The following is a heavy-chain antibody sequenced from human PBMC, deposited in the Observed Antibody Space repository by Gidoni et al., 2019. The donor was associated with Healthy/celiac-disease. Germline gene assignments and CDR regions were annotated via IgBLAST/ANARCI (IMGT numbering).Heavy chain of an antibody. Sequence: EVQLVESGGGLVQPGRSLRLSCAASGFTFDDYAMHWVRQAPGKGLEWVSGISWNSGSIGYADSVKGRFTISRDNAKNSLYLQMNSLRAEDTALYYCAKDTGPGYSSSWKEFDPWGQGTLVTVSS. J-gene: IGHJ5*02. CDR1: GFTFDDYA. CDR2: ISWNSGSI. D-gene: IGHD6-13*01. CDR3: AKDTGPGYSSSWKEFDP. V-gene: IGHV3-9*01.